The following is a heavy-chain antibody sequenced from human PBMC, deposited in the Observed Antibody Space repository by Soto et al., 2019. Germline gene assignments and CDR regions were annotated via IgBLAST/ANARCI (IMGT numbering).Heavy chain of an antibody. CDR1: GGSISSSNW. CDR2: IYHSGGT. Sequence: SEMLSLTCAVSGGSISSSNWWSWVRQPPGKGLEWIGEIYHSGGTNYNPSLKSRVTISVDKSKNQFSLKLSSVTAADTAVYYCARGCWSPKPEVHFDYWGQGTLVTVSS. D-gene: IGHD3-3*01. J-gene: IGHJ4*02. CDR3: ARGCWSPKPEVHFDY. V-gene: IGHV4-4*02.